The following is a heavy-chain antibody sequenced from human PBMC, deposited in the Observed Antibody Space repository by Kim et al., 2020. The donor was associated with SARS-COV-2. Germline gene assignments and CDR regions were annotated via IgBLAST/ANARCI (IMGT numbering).Heavy chain of an antibody. CDR1: GFTFSSYA. CDR2: ISSNGGST. V-gene: IGHV3-64D*06. J-gene: IGHJ4*02. CDR3: VKEHYCSSTSCSDEETDY. D-gene: IGHD2-2*01. Sequence: GGSLRLSCSASGFTFSSYAMHWVRQAPGKGLEYVSAISSNGGSTYYADSVKGRFTISRDNSKNTLYLQMSSLRAEDTAVYYCVKEHYCSSTSCSDEETDYWGQGTLVTVSS.